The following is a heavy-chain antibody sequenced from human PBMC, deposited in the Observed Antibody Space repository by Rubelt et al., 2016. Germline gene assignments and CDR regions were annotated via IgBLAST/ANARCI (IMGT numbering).Heavy chain of an antibody. CDR1: GYTLTELS. Sequence: QVQLVQSGAEVKKPGAPVKVSCKVSGYTLTELSMPWVRQAPGKGLERMGGFDPKDGETIYAQKFQGRVTMTEDTSTDTDYMELSSLRSEDTAVYYCATASPYCSGGSCYWGQGTLVTVSS. D-gene: IGHD2-15*01. V-gene: IGHV1-24*01. J-gene: IGHJ4*02. CDR2: FDPKDGET. CDR3: ATASPYCSGGSCY.